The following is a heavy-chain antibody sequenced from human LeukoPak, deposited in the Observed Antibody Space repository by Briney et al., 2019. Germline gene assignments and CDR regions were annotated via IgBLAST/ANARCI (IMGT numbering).Heavy chain of an antibody. V-gene: IGHV4-38-2*02. CDR2: IYHSGST. CDR1: GYSISSGYY. Sequence: SETLSLTCAVSGYSISSGYYWGWIRPPPGKGLEWIGIIYHSGSTYYNPSLKSRVTISVDTSKNQFSLKLSSVTAADTAVYYCARDGPYRHYYGSGSYNHLDYWGQGTLVTVSS. D-gene: IGHD3-10*01. J-gene: IGHJ4*02. CDR3: ARDGPYRHYYGSGSYNHLDY.